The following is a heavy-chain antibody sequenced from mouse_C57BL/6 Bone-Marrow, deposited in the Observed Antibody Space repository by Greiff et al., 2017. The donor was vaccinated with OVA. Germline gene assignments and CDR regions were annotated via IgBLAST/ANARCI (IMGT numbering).Heavy chain of an antibody. D-gene: IGHD1-1*01. J-gene: IGHJ1*03. CDR3: ALLLGYFDV. CDR2: ISSGSSTI. V-gene: IGHV5-17*01. Sequence: DVKLVESGGGLVKPGGSLKLSCAASGFTFSDYGMHWVRQAPEKGLEWVAYISSGSSTIYYADTVKGRFTISRDNAKNTLFLQMTSLRSEDTAMYYCALLLGYFDVWGTGTTVTVSS. CDR1: GFTFSDYG.